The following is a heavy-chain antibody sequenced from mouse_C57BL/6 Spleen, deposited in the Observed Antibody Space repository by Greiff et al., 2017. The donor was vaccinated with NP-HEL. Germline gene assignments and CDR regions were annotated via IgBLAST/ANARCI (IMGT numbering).Heavy chain of an antibody. CDR1: GYSITSGYD. J-gene: IGHJ1*03. V-gene: IGHV3-1*01. Sequence: EVKLQESGPGMVKPSQSLSLTCTVTGYSITSGYDWHWIRHFPGNKLEWMGYISYSGSTNYNPSLKSRISITHDTSKNHFFLKLNSVTTEDTATYYCARGVLRYWYFDVWGTGTTVTVSS. D-gene: IGHD1-1*01. CDR3: ARGVLRYWYFDV. CDR2: ISYSGST.